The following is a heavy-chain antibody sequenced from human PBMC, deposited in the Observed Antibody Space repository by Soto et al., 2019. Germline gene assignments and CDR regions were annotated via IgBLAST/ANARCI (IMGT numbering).Heavy chain of an antibody. CDR3: ARHSPLGYDFWSGYCNHYGMDV. D-gene: IGHD3-3*01. J-gene: IGHJ6*02. CDR2: IYHSGST. Sequence: SEKLALSSNGSVGYISSSSYSKGWIRQPRGKGREWTGRIYHSGSTYYNPSLKSRVTISVDTSKNQFSLKLSSVTAADTAVYYCARHSPLGYDFWSGYCNHYGMDVWGQGTTVTGSS. CDR1: VGYISSSSYS. V-gene: IGHV4-39*01.